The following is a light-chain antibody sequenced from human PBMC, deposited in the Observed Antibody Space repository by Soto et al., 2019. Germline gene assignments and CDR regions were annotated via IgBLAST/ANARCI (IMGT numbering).Light chain of an antibody. CDR2: DAS. V-gene: IGKV3-15*01. Sequence: EIVMTQSPATLSVSPGERATLSCRASQSVSSNLAWYQQKPGQTPRLLIYDASSSATGIPARFSGSGSGTDFHLTISSLQSEDFAVYYWQQYNNWPLTFGGGTNVEIK. CDR1: QSVSSN. J-gene: IGKJ4*01. CDR3: QQYNNWPLT.